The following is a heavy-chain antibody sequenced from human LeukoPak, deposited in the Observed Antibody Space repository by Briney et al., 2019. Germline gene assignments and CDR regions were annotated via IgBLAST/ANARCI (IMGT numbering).Heavy chain of an antibody. V-gene: IGHV4-39*01. CDR3: ARIDIVVVPAARKEFDY. CDR2: IYYGGST. CDR1: GGSISSSSYY. J-gene: IGHJ4*02. D-gene: IGHD2-2*01. Sequence: PSETLSLTCTVSGGSISSSSYYWGWIRQPPGKGLEWMGSIYYGGSTYYNPSLKSRVTISVDTSKNQFSLKLSSVTAADTAVYYCARIDIVVVPAARKEFDYWGQGTLVTVSS.